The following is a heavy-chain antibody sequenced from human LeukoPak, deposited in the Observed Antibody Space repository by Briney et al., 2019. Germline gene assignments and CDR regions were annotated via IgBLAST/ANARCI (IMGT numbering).Heavy chain of an antibody. CDR2: ISAYNGNT. Sequence: ASVKVSCKASGYTFSSYGISWVRQAPGQGLEWMGWISAYNGNTNDAQKLQGRVTMTTETSTSKAYMELRSLRSDDTAVYYCARLYTSPVVGIRYYFDYWGQGTLVTVSS. CDR3: ARLYTSPVVGIRYYFDY. CDR1: GYTFSSYG. V-gene: IGHV1-18*01. D-gene: IGHD2-15*01. J-gene: IGHJ4*02.